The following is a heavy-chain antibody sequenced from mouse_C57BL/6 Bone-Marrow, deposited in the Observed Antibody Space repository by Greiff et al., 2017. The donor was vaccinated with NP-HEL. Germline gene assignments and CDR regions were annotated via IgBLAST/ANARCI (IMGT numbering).Heavy chain of an antibody. J-gene: IGHJ4*01. CDR2: IYPRSGNT. CDR1: GYTFTSYG. V-gene: IGHV1-81*01. Sequence: VQVVESGAELARPGASVKLSCKASGYTFTSYGISWVKQRTGQGLEWIGEIYPRSGNTYYNEKFKGKATLTADKSSSTAYMELRSLTSEDSAVYFCARWTLYYAMDYWGQGTSVTVSS. CDR3: ARWTLYYAMDY.